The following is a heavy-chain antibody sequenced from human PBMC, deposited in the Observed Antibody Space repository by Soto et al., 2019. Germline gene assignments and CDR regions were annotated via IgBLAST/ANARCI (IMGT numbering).Heavy chain of an antibody. V-gene: IGHV3-23*01. CDR3: AKDRVDYGDYRGLDY. CDR1: GFTFSSYA. CDR2: ISGSGTNR. D-gene: IGHD4-17*01. Sequence: EVQLLESGGGLVQPGGSLRLSCAASGFTFSSYAMTRVRQAPGKGLEWVSAISGSGTNRYYADSGKGRFTISRDNSKNTLYLQMNSLRAEDTAVYYCAKDRVDYGDYRGLDYWGQGTLVTVSS. J-gene: IGHJ4*02.